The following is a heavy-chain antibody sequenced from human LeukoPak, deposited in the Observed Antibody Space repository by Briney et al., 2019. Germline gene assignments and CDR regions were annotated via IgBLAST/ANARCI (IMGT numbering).Heavy chain of an antibody. V-gene: IGHV3-21*01. CDR3: ARGQRGYHNSWFDP. D-gene: IGHD5-12*01. Sequence: PGGSLRLSCAASGLTFSSYSMNWVRQAPGKGLEWVSSISSSSSYIYYADSVKGRFTISRDNAKNSLYLQMNSLRAEDTAVYYCARGQRGYHNSWFDPWGQGTLVTVSS. CDR1: GLTFSSYS. CDR2: ISSSSSYI. J-gene: IGHJ5*02.